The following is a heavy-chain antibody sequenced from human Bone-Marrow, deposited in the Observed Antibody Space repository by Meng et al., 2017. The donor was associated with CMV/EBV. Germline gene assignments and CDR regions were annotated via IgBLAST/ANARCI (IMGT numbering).Heavy chain of an antibody. D-gene: IGHD3-10*01. CDR1: GGSISSYY. CDR2: IYYSGST. J-gene: IGHJ4*02. V-gene: IGHV4-59*12. CDR3: ARDNSRGFDY. Sequence: QVQVRESGPGLVKPSETLSFTCTVSGGSISSYYWSWIRQPPGKGLEWIGYIYYSGSTNYNPSLKSRVTISVDTSKNQFSLKLSSVTAADTAVYYCARDNSRGFDYWGQGTLVTVSS.